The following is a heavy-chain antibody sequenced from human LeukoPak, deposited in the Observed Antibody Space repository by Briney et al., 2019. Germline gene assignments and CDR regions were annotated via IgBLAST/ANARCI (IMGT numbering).Heavy chain of an antibody. Sequence: GGSLRLSCAASGFTFSSYAMHWVRQAPGKGLEWVAVISYDGSNKYYADSVKGRFTISRDNSKNTLYLQMNSLRAEDTAVYYCAREMENPIVVVVAAAFDYWGQGTLVTVSS. CDR3: AREMENPIVVVVAAAFDY. D-gene: IGHD2-15*01. CDR1: GFTFSSYA. V-gene: IGHV3-30-3*01. J-gene: IGHJ4*02. CDR2: ISYDGSNK.